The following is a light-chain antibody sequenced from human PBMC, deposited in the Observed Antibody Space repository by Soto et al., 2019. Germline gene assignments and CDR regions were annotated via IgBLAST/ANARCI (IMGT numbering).Light chain of an antibody. Sequence: QSALTQPRSVSGSPGQSVTISCTGTSSDVGSNNHVSWYQQYTGKAPKVMIYEVDKLSSTVPDRFSGSKSGNTASLTISGLRAEDEADYYCSSFAGSYSVVFGGGTKLTVL. J-gene: IGLJ2*01. CDR2: EVD. CDR1: SSDVGSNNH. V-gene: IGLV2-11*01. CDR3: SSFAGSYSVV.